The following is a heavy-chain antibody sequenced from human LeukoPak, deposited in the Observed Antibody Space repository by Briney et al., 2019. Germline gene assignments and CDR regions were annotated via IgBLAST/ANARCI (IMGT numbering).Heavy chain of an antibody. J-gene: IGHJ2*01. D-gene: IGHD2-2*01. V-gene: IGHV1-18*01. CDR2: ISAYNGNT. CDR3: ARDVPGYCSSTSCYEKRYFDL. Sequence: ASVKVSCKASGYTFTSHGISWVRQAPGQGLEWMGWISAYNGNTNYAQKLQGRVTMTTDTSTSTAYMELRSLRSDDTAVYYCARDVPGYCSSTSCYEKRYFDLWGRGTLVTVSS. CDR1: GYTFTSHG.